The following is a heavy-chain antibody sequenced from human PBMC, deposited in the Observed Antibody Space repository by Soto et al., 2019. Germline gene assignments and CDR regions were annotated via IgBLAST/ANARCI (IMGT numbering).Heavy chain of an antibody. CDR3: ARLNGGYYASAFDV. D-gene: IGHD1-26*01. V-gene: IGHV4-30-4*01. CDR2: IHYSGIT. Sequence: SGTLSPTCTVLGGSIISAGYYWIWIRQPPAKVLDWIGNIHYSGITSYHPSLRSRVTISEDTSKNQFSLKLSSVTAADREVYCRARLNGGYYASAFDVWGQGKTVSVS. J-gene: IGHJ3*01. CDR1: GGSIISAGYY.